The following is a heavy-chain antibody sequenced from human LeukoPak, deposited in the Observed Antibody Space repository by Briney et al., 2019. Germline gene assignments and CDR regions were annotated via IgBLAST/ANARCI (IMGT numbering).Heavy chain of an antibody. V-gene: IGHV5-51*01. J-gene: IGHJ6*02. Sequence: GESLKISCKGSGYSFTSYWIGWVRQMPGKGLEWMGIIYPGDSDTRYSPSFQGQVTISADKSISTAYLQWSSLKASDTAMYYCARQMVRGVFYYYYGMDVWGQGTTVTVSS. D-gene: IGHD3-10*01. CDR1: GYSFTSYW. CDR2: IYPGDSDT. CDR3: ARQMVRGVFYYYYGMDV.